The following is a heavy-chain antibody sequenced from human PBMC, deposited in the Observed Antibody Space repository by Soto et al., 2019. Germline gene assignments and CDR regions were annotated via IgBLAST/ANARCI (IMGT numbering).Heavy chain of an antibody. CDR3: ARGHLRDIYCSGGSCYGRTYYYGMDV. V-gene: IGHV4-39*01. CDR1: GGSISSSTYY. J-gene: IGHJ6*02. CDR2: FFIGGNT. Sequence: SETLSLTCTVSGGSISSSTYYWGWMRQPPGKGLEWIGSFFIGGNTYYNPSLKSRVTISVDTSKNQFSLKLSSVAAADTAVYYCARGHLRDIYCSGGSCYGRTYYYGMDVWGQGTTVTAP. D-gene: IGHD2-15*01.